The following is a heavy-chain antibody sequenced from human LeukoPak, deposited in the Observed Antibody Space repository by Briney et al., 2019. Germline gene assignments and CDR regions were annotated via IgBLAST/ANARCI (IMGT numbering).Heavy chain of an antibody. J-gene: IGHJ5*02. CDR3: ARDGANPGAAARPGWFDP. Sequence: GGSLRLSCAASGFTVSSNYMSWVRQAPGKGLEWVSVIYSGGSTYYADSVKGRFTISRDNSENTLYLQMNSLRAEDTAVYYCARDGANPGAAARPGWFDPWGQGTLVTVSS. CDR2: IYSGGST. V-gene: IGHV3-53*01. CDR1: GFTVSSNY. D-gene: IGHD6-13*01.